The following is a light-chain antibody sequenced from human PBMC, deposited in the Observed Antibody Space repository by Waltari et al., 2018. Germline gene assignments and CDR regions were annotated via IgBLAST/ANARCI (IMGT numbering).Light chain of an antibody. J-gene: IGLJ3*02. CDR3: SSYTSSSTWV. CDR2: DVS. V-gene: IGLV2-14*03. Sequence: QSALTQPASVSGSPGQSITISCPGTSRHVGGYNYVSWYQQHPGQAPKLMIYDVSNRPSGVSNRFSGSKSGNTASLTISGLQAEDEADYYCSSYTSSSTWVFGGGTKLTVL. CDR1: SRHVGGYNY.